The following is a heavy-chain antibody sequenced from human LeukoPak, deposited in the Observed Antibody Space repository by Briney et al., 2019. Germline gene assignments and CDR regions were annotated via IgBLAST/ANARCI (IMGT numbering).Heavy chain of an antibody. CDR3: ARDGYCSSTSCYKIYYYYGMDV. Sequence: ASVKLSCKAAGYTFTSYGISWVRQAPGQGLEWMGWISAYNGNTNYAQKLQGRVTMTTDTSTSTAYMELRSLRSDDTAVYYCARDGYCSSTSCYKIYYYYGMDVWGQGTTVTVPS. CDR2: ISAYNGNT. D-gene: IGHD2-2*02. V-gene: IGHV1-18*01. J-gene: IGHJ6*02. CDR1: GYTFTSYG.